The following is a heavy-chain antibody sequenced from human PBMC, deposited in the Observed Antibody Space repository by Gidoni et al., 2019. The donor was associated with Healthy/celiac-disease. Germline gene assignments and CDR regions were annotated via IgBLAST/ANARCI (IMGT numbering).Heavy chain of an antibody. V-gene: IGHV1-18*04. D-gene: IGHD6-13*01. J-gene: IGHJ3*02. CDR1: AYTFPRYV. CDR3: ARENWERQQLGNNDAFDI. Sequence: QVQLVQSGAEVKKPGASLQVSCKASAYTFPRYVIRWVRQAPGQGLEWMGWISAYNGNTNYAQKLQGRVTMTTDTSTSTAYMELRSLRSDDTAVYYCARENWERQQLGNNDAFDIWGQGTMVTVFS. CDR2: ISAYNGNT.